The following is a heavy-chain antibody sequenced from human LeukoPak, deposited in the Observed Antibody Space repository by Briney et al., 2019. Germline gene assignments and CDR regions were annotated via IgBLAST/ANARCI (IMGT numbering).Heavy chain of an antibody. Sequence: ASGKVSCKASGYTFTSYDINWVRQATGQGLGWMGWMNPNSGNTGYAQKFQGRVTMTRNTSISTAYMELSSLRSEDTSVYYCAGAAGLIQAVYSQHWGQGTLVTVSS. V-gene: IGHV1-8*01. CDR1: GYTFTSYD. CDR2: MNPNSGNT. D-gene: IGHD6-13*01. CDR3: AGAAGLIQAVYSQH. J-gene: IGHJ1*01.